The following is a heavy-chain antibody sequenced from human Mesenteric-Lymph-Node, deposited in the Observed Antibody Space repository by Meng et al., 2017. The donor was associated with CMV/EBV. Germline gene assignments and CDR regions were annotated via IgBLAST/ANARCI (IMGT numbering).Heavy chain of an antibody. J-gene: IGHJ4*02. CDR2: IYYSGSEST. D-gene: IGHD6-19*01. V-gene: IGHV4-59*01. CDR3: ARGRSAYSSGWYTYFFDY. CDR1: GFTFSRYW. Sequence: ESLKISCAASGFTFSRYWMHWVRQAPGRGLEWIGYIYYSGSESTNYNPSLKSRVTISLDTSNSQFSLKLTSVTAADTAVYYCARGRSAYSSGWYTYFFDYWGPGTLVTVSS.